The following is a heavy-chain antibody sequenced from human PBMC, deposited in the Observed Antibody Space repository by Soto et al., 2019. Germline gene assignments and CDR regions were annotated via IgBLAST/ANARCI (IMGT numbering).Heavy chain of an antibody. V-gene: IGHV1-8*01. D-gene: IGHD6-13*01. CDR1: GYTFTSYD. Sequence: QVQLVQSGAEVKKPGASVKVSCKASGYTFTSYDINWVRQATGQGLEWMGWMNPNSGNTGYAQKFQGRVTMTRITSISTAYMELSSLRSEHTAVYYCATDSSSWYLYYYGMDVWGQGTTVTVSS. J-gene: IGHJ6*02. CDR3: ATDSSSWYLYYYGMDV. CDR2: MNPNSGNT.